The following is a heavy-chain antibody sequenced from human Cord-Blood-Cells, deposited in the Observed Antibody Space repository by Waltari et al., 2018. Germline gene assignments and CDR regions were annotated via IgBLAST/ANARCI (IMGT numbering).Heavy chain of an antibody. CDR1: GGSFSGYY. J-gene: IGHJ4*02. D-gene: IGHD6-19*01. V-gene: IGHV4-34*01. Sequence: QVQLQQWGAGLLKPSETLSLTCAVYGGSFSGYYWSWIRQPPGKGLEWIGEINHRGSNNYNPSLKGRITISGDTSKNQFSLKLSSVAAADTAVYYFAIISGWYFDYWGQGTLVTVSS. CDR2: INHRGSN. CDR3: AIISGWYFDY.